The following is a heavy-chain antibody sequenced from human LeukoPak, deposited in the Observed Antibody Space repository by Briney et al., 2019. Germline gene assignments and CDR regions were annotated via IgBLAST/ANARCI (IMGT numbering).Heavy chain of an antibody. CDR2: ISGSGGST. V-gene: IGHV3-23*01. Sequence: GGSLRLSCAASGFTFSSYAMSWVRQAPGKGLERVSAISGSGGSTYYADSVKGRFTISRDNSKDTLYLQMNSLRAEDTAVYYCAKVYYYGSGEDYFDYWGQGTLVTVSS. D-gene: IGHD3-10*01. CDR3: AKVYYYGSGEDYFDY. CDR1: GFTFSSYA. J-gene: IGHJ4*02.